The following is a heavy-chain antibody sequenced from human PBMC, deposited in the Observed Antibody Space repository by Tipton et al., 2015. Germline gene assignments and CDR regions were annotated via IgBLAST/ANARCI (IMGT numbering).Heavy chain of an antibody. J-gene: IGHJ4*02. D-gene: IGHD1-26*01. V-gene: IGHV1-8*01. Sequence: QLVQSGAEVKKPGASVKVSCKASGYTFTSYDINWVRQATGQGLEWMGWMNPNSGNTDYAQKFQGRVTMTRNTSISTANMELSSLRSEDTAVYYCARDASMSVGAQKTFDYWGQGTLVTVSS. CDR2: MNPNSGNT. CDR1: GYTFTSYD. CDR3: ARDASMSVGAQKTFDY.